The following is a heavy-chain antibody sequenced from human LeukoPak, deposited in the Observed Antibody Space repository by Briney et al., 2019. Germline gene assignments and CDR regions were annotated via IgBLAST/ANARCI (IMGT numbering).Heavy chain of an antibody. CDR2: ISYDGSNK. D-gene: IGHD6-13*01. Sequence: GGSLRLSCAASGFTFSSYAMHWVRQAPGKGLEWVAVISYDGSNKYYAGSVKGRFTVSRDNSKNTLYLQMNSLRAEDTAVYYCARARSSSRYPNWFDPWGQGTLVTVSS. V-gene: IGHV3-30-3*01. CDR1: GFTFSSYA. J-gene: IGHJ5*02. CDR3: ARARSSSRYPNWFDP.